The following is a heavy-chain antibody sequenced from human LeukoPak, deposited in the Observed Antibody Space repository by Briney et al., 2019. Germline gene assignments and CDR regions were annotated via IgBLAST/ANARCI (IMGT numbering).Heavy chain of an antibody. Sequence: GGSLRLSCAASGFTFSNYSMHWVRQAPGKGLEWVAVISYDGSNKYYADSVKGRFTISRDNSKNTLYLQMNSLRAEDTAVYYCAKDGWFDPWGQGTLVTVSS. V-gene: IGHV3-30*18. CDR3: AKDGWFDP. CDR2: ISYDGSNK. CDR1: GFTFSNYS. J-gene: IGHJ5*02.